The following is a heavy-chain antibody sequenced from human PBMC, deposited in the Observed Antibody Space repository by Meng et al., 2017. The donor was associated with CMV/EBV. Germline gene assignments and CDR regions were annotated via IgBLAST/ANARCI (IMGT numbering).Heavy chain of an antibody. D-gene: IGHD1-26*01. CDR2: IRYDGSNK. J-gene: IGHJ6*02. Sequence: GGSLRLSCAASGFTFSSYGMHWVRQAPGKGLEWVAFIRYDGSNKYYAGSVKGRFTISRDNSKNTLYLQMNSLRAEDTAVYYCAKHAGSYYSYYYYYGMDVWGQGTTVTVSS. CDR3: AKHAGSYYSYYYYYGMDV. CDR1: GFTFSSYG. V-gene: IGHV3-30*02.